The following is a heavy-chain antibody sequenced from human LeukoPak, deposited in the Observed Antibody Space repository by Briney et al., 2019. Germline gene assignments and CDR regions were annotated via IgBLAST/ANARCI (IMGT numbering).Heavy chain of an antibody. CDR2: IIPIFGTA. V-gene: IGHV1-69*13. D-gene: IGHD6-13*01. CDR3: ARGGIAAAGTVY. J-gene: IGHJ4*02. Sequence: SVKVSCKAPGGTFSSYAISWVRQAPGQGLEWMGGIIPIFGTANYAQKFQGRVTITADESTSTAYMELSSLRSEDTAVYYCARGGIAAAGTVYWGQGTLVTVSS. CDR1: GGTFSSYA.